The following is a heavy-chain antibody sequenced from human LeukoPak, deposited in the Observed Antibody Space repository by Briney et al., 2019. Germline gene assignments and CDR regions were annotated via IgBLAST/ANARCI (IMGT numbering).Heavy chain of an antibody. Sequence: SGGSLRLSCAGSGFTFSDSTMIWVRQAPGKGLEWVSSISDRSRYIYYADSVKGRFTISRDNARNSLYLQMNSLRAEDTAVYYCARDLGCSSTRCFRGPYYYYYLDVWGKGTTVTVSS. CDR2: ISDRSRYI. D-gene: IGHD2-2*01. J-gene: IGHJ6*03. V-gene: IGHV3-21*01. CDR3: ARDLGCSSTRCFRGPYYYYYLDV. CDR1: GFTFSDST.